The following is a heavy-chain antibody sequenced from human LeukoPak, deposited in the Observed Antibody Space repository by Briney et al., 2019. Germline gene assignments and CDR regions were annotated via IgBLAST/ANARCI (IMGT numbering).Heavy chain of an antibody. Sequence: SETLSLTCNVSGASISGHFWSWIRQSPGKGLECIGYIYSGTVDYNTSLKSRATISGDTSKNQVSLNLKSVTTVDTAMYYCVKVGYGSGTWGWFDPWGQGILVTVST. CDR3: VKVGYGSGTWGWFDP. CDR2: IYSGTV. CDR1: GASISGHF. V-gene: IGHV4-59*11. J-gene: IGHJ5*02. D-gene: IGHD3-10*01.